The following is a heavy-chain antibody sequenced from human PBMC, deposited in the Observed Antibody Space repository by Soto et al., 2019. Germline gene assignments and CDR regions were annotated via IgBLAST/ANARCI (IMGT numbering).Heavy chain of an antibody. D-gene: IGHD3-22*01. CDR2: IYHTGST. CDR3: VREMVAYDSSDYTHWFFDL. CDR1: GGSISSSNW. Sequence: QVQLQESGPGPVKPSGTLSLTCVVSGGSISSSNWWSWVRQSPGKGLEWIGQIYHTGSTGYNPSLESRVTMSVDKSKNQFSLKVDSVTAADTAVYYCVREMVAYDSSDYTHWFFDLWGRGTLVTVSS. J-gene: IGHJ2*01. V-gene: IGHV4-4*02.